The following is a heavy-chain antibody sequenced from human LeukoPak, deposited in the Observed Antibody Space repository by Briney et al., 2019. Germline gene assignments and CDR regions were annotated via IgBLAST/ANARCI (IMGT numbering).Heavy chain of an antibody. Sequence: SETLSLTCAVSGGSISSSNWWSWVRQPPGKGLEWIGEIYHSGSTNCNPSLKSRVTISVDKSKNQFSLKLSSVTAADTAVYYCARDRGSRGLRCFDWSTFDPWGQGTLVTVSS. CDR2: IYHSGST. CDR1: GGSISSSNW. V-gene: IGHV4-4*02. D-gene: IGHD3-9*01. CDR3: ARDRGSRGLRCFDWSTFDP. J-gene: IGHJ5*02.